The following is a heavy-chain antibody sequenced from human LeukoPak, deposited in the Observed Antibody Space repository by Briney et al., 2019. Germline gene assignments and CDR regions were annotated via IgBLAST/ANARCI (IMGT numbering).Heavy chain of an antibody. Sequence: SSETLSLTCAVYGGSFSGYYWSWIRQPPGKGLEWIGEINHSGSTSYNPSLKSRVTISVDTSKNQFSLKLSSVTAADTAVYYCARVYLRARYFDLWGRGTLVTVSS. CDR3: ARVYLRARYFDL. J-gene: IGHJ2*01. CDR2: INHSGST. D-gene: IGHD5/OR15-5a*01. CDR1: GGSFSGYY. V-gene: IGHV4-34*01.